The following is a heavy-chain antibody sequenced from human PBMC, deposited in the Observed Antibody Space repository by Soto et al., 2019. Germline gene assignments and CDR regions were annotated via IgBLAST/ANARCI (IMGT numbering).Heavy chain of an antibody. CDR1: GFTFSSCA. CDR2: ISYDGSNK. CDR3: ARFWVDIAARPGEDYYYGMDV. Sequence: GGSLRLSCAAPGFTFSSCAMHWVRQAPGKGLEWVAVISYDGSNKYYADSVKGRFTISRDNSKNTLYLQMNSLRAEDTAVYYCARFWVDIAARPGEDYYYGMDVWGQGTTVTVSS. D-gene: IGHD6-6*01. J-gene: IGHJ6*02. V-gene: IGHV3-30-3*01.